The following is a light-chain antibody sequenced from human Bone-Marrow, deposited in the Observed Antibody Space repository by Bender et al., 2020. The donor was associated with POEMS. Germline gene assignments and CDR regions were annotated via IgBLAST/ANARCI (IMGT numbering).Light chain of an antibody. CDR2: DVT. J-gene: IGLJ1*01. V-gene: IGLV2-14*02. Sequence: QSALTQPASLSGSPGQSITISCTGTRNDVGNYNLVSWYQHHPGKAPKLLIYDVTKRPSGISYRFSASKSGNTASLTVSGLQAEDEADYYCDSYAGSNNYVFGTVTKVTVL. CDR3: DSYAGSNNYV. CDR1: RNDVGNYNL.